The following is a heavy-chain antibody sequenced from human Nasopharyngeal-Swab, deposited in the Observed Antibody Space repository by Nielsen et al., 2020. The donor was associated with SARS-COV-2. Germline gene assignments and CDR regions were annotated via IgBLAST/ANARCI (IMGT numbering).Heavy chain of an antibody. CDR1: GFTFSAYW. CDR3: ARGGFQHAMDV. J-gene: IGHJ6*01. Sequence: ESLKISCAASGFTFSAYWMFWVRQVPGKGLVWVSRINNDGSSSNHAESVKGRFTISRDNAKNTLYLQMNSLRAEDTATYYCARGGFQHAMDVWGQGTPVTVSS. CDR2: INNDGSSS. D-gene: IGHD2-2*01. V-gene: IGHV3-74*01.